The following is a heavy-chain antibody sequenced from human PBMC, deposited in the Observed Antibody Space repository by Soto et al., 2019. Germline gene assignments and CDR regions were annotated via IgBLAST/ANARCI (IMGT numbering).Heavy chain of an antibody. CDR2: IIPILGIA. V-gene: IGHV1-69*02. CDR1: GGTFSSYT. J-gene: IGHJ3*02. Sequence: QVQLVQSGAEVKKPGSSVKVSCKASGGTFSSYTISWVRQAPGQGLEWMGRIIPILGIANYAQKFQGRVTITADKSTSTAYMELSSLRSEDTAMYYCARGPPNHIVMVVAATGGAFDIWGQGTMVTVSS. CDR3: ARGPPNHIVMVVAATGGAFDI. D-gene: IGHD2-15*01.